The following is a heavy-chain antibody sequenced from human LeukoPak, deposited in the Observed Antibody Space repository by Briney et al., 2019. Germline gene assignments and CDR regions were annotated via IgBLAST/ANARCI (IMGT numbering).Heavy chain of an antibody. D-gene: IGHD1-26*01. CDR2: INHSGST. V-gene: IGHV4-34*01. J-gene: IGHJ4*02. CDR1: GGSFSGYY. CDR3: AREQLISGSAQFDY. Sequence: PSETLSLTCAVYGGSFSGYYWSWIRQPPGKGLEWIGEINHSGSTNYNPSLKSRVTISVDTSKNQFSLKLSSVTAADTAVYYCAREQLISGSAQFDYWGQGTLVTVSS.